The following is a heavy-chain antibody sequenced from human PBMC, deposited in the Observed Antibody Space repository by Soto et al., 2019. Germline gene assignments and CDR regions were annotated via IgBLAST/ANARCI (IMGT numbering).Heavy chain of an antibody. CDR1: GFTFRSYS. V-gene: IGHV3-23*01. CDR3: AKESPYSYGGSTYYGNYFDF. CDR2: IIRSGDST. D-gene: IGHD3-22*01. Sequence: GGALRLSFAASGFTFRSYSRRLVRQAPGEGLEWVSGIIRSGDSTYYAGSVKGRFTISRDTSKNTLYVQMNTLRAEDTAVYYCAKESPYSYGGSTYYGNYFDFWGQGIHVPVSS. J-gene: IGHJ4*02.